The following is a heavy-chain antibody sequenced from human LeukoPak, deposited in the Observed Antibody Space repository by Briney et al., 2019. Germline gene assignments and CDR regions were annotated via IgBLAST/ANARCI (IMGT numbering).Heavy chain of an antibody. CDR3: ERHDDYPSNSQPDDFDV. CDR1: GGSISSRSKF. D-gene: IGHD4-23*01. J-gene: IGHJ3*01. V-gene: IGHV4-39*01. Sequence: SETLSLTCTVSGGSISSRSKFWGWIRQPPGKGLEWIGSLRPSTTTYYNPARRSPVASSADTSKNQFSLTLRSVAAADSAVYFCERHDDYPSNSQPDDFDVWGQGTMVTVSS. CDR2: LRPSTTT.